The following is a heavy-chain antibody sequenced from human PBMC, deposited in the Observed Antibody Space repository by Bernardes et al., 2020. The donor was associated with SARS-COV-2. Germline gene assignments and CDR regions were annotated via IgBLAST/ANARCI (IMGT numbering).Heavy chain of an antibody. Sequence: GSLRLSCVVSGFSFSTSAMSWVRQAPGKGLEWISGISIGGTNTYYADSVRGRFTISGDYSRNTLYLQMNSLRAEDTAVYYCAKEVPANDYWGQGTLVTVSS. D-gene: IGHD2-2*01. CDR1: GFSFSTSA. CDR2: ISIGGTNT. V-gene: IGHV3-23*01. CDR3: AKEVPANDY. J-gene: IGHJ4*02.